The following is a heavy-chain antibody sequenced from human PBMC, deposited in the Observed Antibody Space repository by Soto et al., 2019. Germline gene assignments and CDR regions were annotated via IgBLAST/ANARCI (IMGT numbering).Heavy chain of an antibody. D-gene: IGHD2-21*02. J-gene: IGHJ4*02. Sequence: GGSLRLSCAASGFTVSSNYMSWVRQAPGKGLEWVSVIYSGGSTYYADSVKGRFTISRDNSKNTLYLQMNSLRAEDTAVYYCAKQNGYGGNSELEYWGQGTLVTVSS. CDR2: IYSGGST. V-gene: IGHV3-66*04. CDR3: AKQNGYGGNSELEY. CDR1: GFTVSSNY.